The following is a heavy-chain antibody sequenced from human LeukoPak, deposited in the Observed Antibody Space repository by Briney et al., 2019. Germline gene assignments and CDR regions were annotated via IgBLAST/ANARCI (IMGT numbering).Heavy chain of an antibody. Sequence: SGGSLRLSCTASGFSIGGYWMHWVRQDPGKGLQWVSRIKRDGTWTTYTDAVRGRFAISRDNGKNTVYLEMNTLRAEDTAVYFCAASVEGAWVSDYWGQGTLVTVSS. V-gene: IGHV3-74*01. CDR3: AASVEGAWVSDY. CDR2: IKRDGTWT. CDR1: GFSIGGYW. D-gene: IGHD5/OR15-5a*01. J-gene: IGHJ4*02.